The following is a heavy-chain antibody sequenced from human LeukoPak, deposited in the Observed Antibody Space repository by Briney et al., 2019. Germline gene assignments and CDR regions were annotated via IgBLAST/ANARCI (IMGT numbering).Heavy chain of an antibody. D-gene: IGHD6-13*01. V-gene: IGHV4-61*02. CDR2: IYTSGST. CDR3: ARGGYSSSWYVLRGAFDI. J-gene: IGHJ3*02. Sequence: PSETLSLTCTVSGGSISSGSYYWSWIRQPAGKGLEWIGRIYTSGSTNYNPSLKSRVTISVDTSKNQFSLKLSSVTAADTAVYYCARGGYSSSWYVLRGAFDIWGQGTMVTISS. CDR1: GGSISSGSYY.